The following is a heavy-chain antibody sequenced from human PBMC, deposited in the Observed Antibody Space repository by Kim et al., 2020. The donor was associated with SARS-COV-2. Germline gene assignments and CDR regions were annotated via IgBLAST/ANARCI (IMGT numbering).Heavy chain of an antibody. V-gene: IGHV3-64*01. CDR3: AREEGAAMAKTYYYYYG. D-gene: IGHD5-18*01. CDR2: ISSNGGST. J-gene: IGHJ6*01. Sequence: GGSLRLSCAASGFTFSSYAMHWVRQAPGKGLEYVSAISSNGGSTYYANSVKGRFTISRDNSKNTLYLQMGSLRAEDMAVYYCAREEGAAMAKTYYYYYG. CDR1: GFTFSSYA.